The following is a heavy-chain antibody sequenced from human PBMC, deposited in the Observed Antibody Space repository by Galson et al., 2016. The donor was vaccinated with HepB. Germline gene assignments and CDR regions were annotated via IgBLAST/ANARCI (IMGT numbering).Heavy chain of an antibody. V-gene: IGHV3-9*01. CDR1: GFTFHDHA. CDR2: ISWNSRNI. J-gene: IGHJ4*02. Sequence: SLRLSCAASGFTFHDHAMHWVRQTPGEGLEWVSGISWNSRNIGYADSVKGRFTISRDNAKNSVFLQMNSLRPEDTALYYCAKDGGEDWTTAKPDYWGQGTLVTVSS. CDR3: AKDGGEDWTTAKPDY. D-gene: IGHD4-17*01.